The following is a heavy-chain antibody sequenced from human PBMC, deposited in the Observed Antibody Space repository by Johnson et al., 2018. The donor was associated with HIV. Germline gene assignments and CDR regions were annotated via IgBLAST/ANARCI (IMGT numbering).Heavy chain of an antibody. CDR3: AGAVVVVSWGGDDAFDI. Sequence: LEWVSVIYSGGYTYYADSVKGRFTISRDNSKNTLYLQMNNLRAEDTAVYYCAGAVVVVSWGGDDAFDIWGQGTMVTVSS. J-gene: IGHJ3*02. D-gene: IGHD3-22*01. CDR2: IYSGGYT. V-gene: IGHV3-53*03.